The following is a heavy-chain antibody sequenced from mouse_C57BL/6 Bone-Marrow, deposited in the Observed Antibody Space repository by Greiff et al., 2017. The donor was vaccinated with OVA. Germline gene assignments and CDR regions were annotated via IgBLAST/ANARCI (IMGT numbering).Heavy chain of an antibody. Sequence: EVQLQQSGAELVRPGASVKLSCTASGFNIKDDYMHWVKQRPEQGLEWIGWIDPENGDTEYASKFQGKATITADTSSNTAYLQLSSLTSEDTAVYYCTKGIYYGSPYWGQGTTLTVSS. CDR1: GFNIKDDY. CDR2: IDPENGDT. CDR3: TKGIYYGSPY. D-gene: IGHD2-2*01. V-gene: IGHV14-4*01. J-gene: IGHJ2*01.